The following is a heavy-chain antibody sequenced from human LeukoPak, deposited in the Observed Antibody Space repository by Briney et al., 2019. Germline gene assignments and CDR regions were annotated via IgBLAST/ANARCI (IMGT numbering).Heavy chain of an antibody. D-gene: IGHD3-22*01. CDR3: ATGLSMRPKYYYDSSGYYYY. J-gene: IGHJ4*02. CDR1: GYTLTELS. V-gene: IGHV1-24*01. CDR2: FDPEDGET. Sequence: ASVKVSCKVSGYTLTELSMHWVRQAPGKGLEWMGGFDPEDGETIYAQRFQGRVTMTEDTSTDTAYMELSSLRSEDTAVYYCATGLSMRPKYYYDSSGYYYYWGQGTLVTASS.